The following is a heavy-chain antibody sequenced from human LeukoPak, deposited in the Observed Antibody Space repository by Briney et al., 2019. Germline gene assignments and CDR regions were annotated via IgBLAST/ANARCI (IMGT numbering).Heavy chain of an antibody. CDR2: IFYSGTT. J-gene: IGHJ4*02. V-gene: IGHV4-39*01. D-gene: IGHD1-14*01. CDR1: GGSISSTAYY. CDR3: ARRLGTYNPYFDS. Sequence: PSETLSLTCTVSGGSISSTAYYWAWIRQPPGKGLEWIGTIFYSGTTYYNPSLKSRLTISVDTSKDQFSLRLNSVTAADTAIYYCARRLGTYNPYFDSWGQGTLVTVSS.